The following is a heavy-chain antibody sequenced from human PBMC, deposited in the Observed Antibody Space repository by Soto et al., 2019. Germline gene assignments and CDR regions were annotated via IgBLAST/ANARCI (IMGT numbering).Heavy chain of an antibody. V-gene: IGHV3-21*01. CDR1: GFTFSSYS. D-gene: IGHD4-17*01. CDR2: ISSSSSYI. CDR3: AREPRDYGVPYGMDV. Sequence: PGGSLRLSCAASGFTFSSYSMNWVRQAPGKGLEWVPSISSSSSYIYYADSVKGRFTISRDNAKNSLYLQMNSLRAEDTAVYYCAREPRDYGVPYGMDVWGQGTTVTVPS. J-gene: IGHJ6*02.